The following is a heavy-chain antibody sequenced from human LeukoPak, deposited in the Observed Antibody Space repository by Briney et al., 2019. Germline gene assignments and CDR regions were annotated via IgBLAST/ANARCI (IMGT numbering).Heavy chain of an antibody. Sequence: GGSLRLSCAASGFTVSSNYMSWVRQAPGKGLEWVSVIYSGGSTYYADSVKGRFTISIDNSKNTLYLQMNSLRAEDTAVYYCARDRREYSGNYFDYWGQGTLVTVSS. D-gene: IGHD1-26*01. CDR3: ARDRREYSGNYFDY. CDR2: IYSGGST. CDR1: GFTVSSNY. V-gene: IGHV3-53*01. J-gene: IGHJ4*02.